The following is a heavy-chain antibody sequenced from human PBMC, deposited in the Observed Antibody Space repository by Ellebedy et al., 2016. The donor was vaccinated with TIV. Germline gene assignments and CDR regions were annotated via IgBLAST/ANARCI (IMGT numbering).Heavy chain of an antibody. CDR3: ARGLSAAGH. D-gene: IGHD6-13*01. Sequence: GESLKISXAASGFTFSSYGMHWVRQAPGKGLEWVAVIWYDGSNKYYADSVKGRFTFSRDNSKNTLYLQMNSLRAEDTAVYYCARGLSAAGHWGQGTLVTVSS. CDR1: GFTFSSYG. J-gene: IGHJ4*02. CDR2: IWYDGSNK. V-gene: IGHV3-33*01.